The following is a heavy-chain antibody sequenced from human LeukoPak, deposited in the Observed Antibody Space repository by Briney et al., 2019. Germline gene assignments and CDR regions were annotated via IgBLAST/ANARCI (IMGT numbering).Heavy chain of an antibody. Sequence: KSSETLSLTCTVSGVSVSNHYWSWLRQPPGKGLEWIGWFYYSGGTYFNPSLGSRVPISADTSRNHLSLNLRSLTAADTAVYYCARRSSGWHFDSWGQGALVTVSS. D-gene: IGHD6-19*01. CDR1: GVSVSNHY. CDR3: ARRSSGWHFDS. J-gene: IGHJ4*02. CDR2: FYYSGGT. V-gene: IGHV4-59*02.